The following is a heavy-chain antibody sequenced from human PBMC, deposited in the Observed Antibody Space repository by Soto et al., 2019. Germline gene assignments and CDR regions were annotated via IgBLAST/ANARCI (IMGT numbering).Heavy chain of an antibody. D-gene: IGHD3-10*01. CDR1: GFTFSSYG. Sequence: QVQLVESGGGVVQPGRSLRLSCAASGFTFSSYGMHWVRQAPGKGLEWVAVISYDGSNKYYADSVKGRFTISRDNSKNTLYLQMTSHRDEDTAGYYCAKVIFRGNDYGAGSYHTYYSYGMDVWGQGTTVTVSS. V-gene: IGHV3-30*18. CDR3: AKVIFRGNDYGAGSYHTYYSYGMDV. CDR2: ISYDGSNK. J-gene: IGHJ6*02.